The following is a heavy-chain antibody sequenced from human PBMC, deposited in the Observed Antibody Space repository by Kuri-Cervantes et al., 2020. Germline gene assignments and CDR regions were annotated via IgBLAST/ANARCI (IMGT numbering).Heavy chain of an antibody. CDR2: INPNSGGT. J-gene: IGHJ1*01. CDR3: ARDQGSSGWYRVAQAEYFQH. D-gene: IGHD6-19*01. V-gene: IGHV1-2*02. Sequence: ASVKVSCKASGYTFTGYYMHWVRQAPGQGLEWMGWINPNSGGTNYAQKFQGRVTMTRDTSISTAYMELCRLRSDDTAVYYCARDQGSSGWYRVAQAEYFQHWGQGTLVTVSS. CDR1: GYTFTGYY.